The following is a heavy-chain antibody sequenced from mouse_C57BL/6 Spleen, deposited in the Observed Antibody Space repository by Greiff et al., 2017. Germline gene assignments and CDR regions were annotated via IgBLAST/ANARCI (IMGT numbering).Heavy chain of an antibody. V-gene: IGHV5-4*01. Sequence: EVKLVESGGGLVKPGGSLKLSCAASGFTFSSYAMSWVRQTPEKRLEWVATISDGGSYTYYPDNVKGRFTISRDNAKNNLYLQMSHLKSEDTAMYYCARDRSYGSSSYFDVWGTGTTVTVSS. D-gene: IGHD1-1*01. J-gene: IGHJ1*03. CDR1: GFTFSSYA. CDR3: ARDRSYGSSSYFDV. CDR2: ISDGGSYT.